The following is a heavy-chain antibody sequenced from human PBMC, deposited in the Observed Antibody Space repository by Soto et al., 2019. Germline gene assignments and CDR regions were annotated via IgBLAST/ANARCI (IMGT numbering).Heavy chain of an antibody. D-gene: IGHD2-21*02. CDR1: GASLSSGDFY. V-gene: IGHV4-30-4*01. CDR2: IYYNGNN. J-gene: IGHJ4*02. Sequence: QVQLQESGPGLVKPSQTLSLTCNVSGASLSSGDFYWSWIRQPPGKGLEWIAFIYYNGNNFYNPSLKRRVTIAIAASNNQFSLKVRSVTAADTAVYYCAREGRGGDSDGGADYWGQGTLVTVSS. CDR3: AREGRGGDSDGGADY.